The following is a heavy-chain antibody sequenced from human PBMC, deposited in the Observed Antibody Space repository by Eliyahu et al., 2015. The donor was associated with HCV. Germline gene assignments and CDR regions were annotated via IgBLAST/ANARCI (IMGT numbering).Heavy chain of an antibody. V-gene: IGHV3-21*06. CDR2: MSTTGAYI. Sequence: VESGGGLVKPGGSLXLSCAFTTXSYAMNWVXXAPGKGLXWXSXMSTTGAYIHYANSVKGRFTISRDNSKNLLYLQLNNLRVEDTAVYYCATSKVAADPNLDNWGQGTLVTVSS. CDR3: ATSKVAADPNLDN. D-gene: IGHD6-25*01. J-gene: IGHJ4*02. CDR1: TTXSYA.